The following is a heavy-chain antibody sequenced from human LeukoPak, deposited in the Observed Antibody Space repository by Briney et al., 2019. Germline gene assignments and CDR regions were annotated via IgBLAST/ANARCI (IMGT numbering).Heavy chain of an antibody. D-gene: IGHD7-27*01. CDR3: ARGPPNWGYDY. CDR2: MSPNSGNT. CDR1: GYTFTSYD. Sequence: ASVKVSCKASGYTFTSYDINWVRQATGQGLEWMGWMSPNSGNTGYAQKFQGRVTMTRSTSMSTAYMERSSLRSEDTAVYYCARGPPNWGYDYWGQGTLVTVSS. J-gene: IGHJ4*02. V-gene: IGHV1-8*01.